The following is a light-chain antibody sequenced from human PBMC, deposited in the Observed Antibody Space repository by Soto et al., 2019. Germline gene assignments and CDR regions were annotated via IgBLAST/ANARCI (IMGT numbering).Light chain of an antibody. Sequence: VVMTQSPATLSVSPGERATLSCRASQYVSANLARYQQKPGQAPRLLLYGASTRATAVPARFSGSWSGTDFTLTINSLQSEDSAVYYCQQYNHWPLTFGGGTKVEI. CDR2: GAS. CDR3: QQYNHWPLT. CDR1: QYVSAN. J-gene: IGKJ4*01. V-gene: IGKV3-15*01.